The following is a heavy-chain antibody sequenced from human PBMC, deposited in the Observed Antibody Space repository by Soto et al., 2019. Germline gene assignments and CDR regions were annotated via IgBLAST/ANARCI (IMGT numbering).Heavy chain of an antibody. D-gene: IGHD2-15*01. Sequence: PSETLSLTCTVSGGSISSGDYYWNWIRQPPGKGLEWIGYIYYSGSTYYKPSLKSRVTISVDTSKNQFSLNLSSVTAADTAVYYCARDPLGLGIDYWGLGTLVTVSS. CDR2: IYYSGST. J-gene: IGHJ4*02. CDR1: GGSISSGDYY. CDR3: ARDPLGLGIDY. V-gene: IGHV4-30-4*01.